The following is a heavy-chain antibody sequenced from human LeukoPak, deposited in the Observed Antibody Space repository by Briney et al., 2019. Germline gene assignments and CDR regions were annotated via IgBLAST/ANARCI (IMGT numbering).Heavy chain of an antibody. V-gene: IGHV1-18*01. J-gene: IGHJ5*02. Sequence: ASVKVSCKASGYTFTSYGISWVRQAPGQGLEWMGWISAYNGNTNYAQKFQGRVTMTRDTSISTAYMELSRLRSDDTAVYYCARSYYDSSGYSPWFDPWGQGTLVTVSS. CDR2: ISAYNGNT. CDR3: ARSYYDSSGYSPWFDP. CDR1: GYTFTSYG. D-gene: IGHD3-22*01.